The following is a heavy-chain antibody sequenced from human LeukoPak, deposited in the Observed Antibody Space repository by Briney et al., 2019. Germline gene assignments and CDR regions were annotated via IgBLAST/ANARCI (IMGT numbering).Heavy chain of an antibody. J-gene: IGHJ4*02. CDR1: GFTFSSYA. CDR2: ISYDGSNK. CDR3: AREAYCSSTSCYFDY. V-gene: IGHV3-30*04. D-gene: IGHD2-2*01. Sequence: GGSLRLSCAASGFTFSSYAMHWVRQAPGKGLEWVAVISYDGSNKYYADSVKGRFTISRDNSKNTLYLQMNSLRAEDTAVYYCAREAYCSSTSCYFDYWGQGTLVTVSS.